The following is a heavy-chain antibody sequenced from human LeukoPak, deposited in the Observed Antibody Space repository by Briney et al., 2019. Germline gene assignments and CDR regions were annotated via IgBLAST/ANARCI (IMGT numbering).Heavy chain of an antibody. D-gene: IGHD5-18*01. CDR2: IYHSGST. CDR3: ARGQRGYSYGWPYFDY. J-gene: IGHJ4*02. V-gene: IGHV4-30-2*01. CDR1: GGSIGSGGYS. Sequence: PSQTLSLTCAVSGGSIGSGGYSWSWIRQPPGKGLEWIGYIYHSGSTYYNPSLKSRVTISVDRSKNQFSLKLSSVTAADTAVYYCARGQRGYSYGWPYFDYWGQGTLVTVSS.